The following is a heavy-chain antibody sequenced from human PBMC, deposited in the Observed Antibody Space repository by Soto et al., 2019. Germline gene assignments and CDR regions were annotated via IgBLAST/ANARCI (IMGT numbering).Heavy chain of an antibody. V-gene: IGHV1-69*04. CDR2: IIPILGIA. CDR1: GGTFSSYT. Sequence: ASVKVSCKASGGTFSSYTISWVRQAPGQGLEWMGRIIPILGIANYAQKFQGRVTITADKSTSTAYMELSSLRSEDTAVYYCARDGGYSSKSHYFDYWGQGTLVTVSS. J-gene: IGHJ4*02. D-gene: IGHD6-13*01. CDR3: ARDGGYSSKSHYFDY.